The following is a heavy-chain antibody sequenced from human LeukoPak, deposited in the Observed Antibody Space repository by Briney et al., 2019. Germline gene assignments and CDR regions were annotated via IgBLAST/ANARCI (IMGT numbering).Heavy chain of an antibody. CDR2: IYYSGST. V-gene: IGHV4-39*02. Sequence: SETLSLTCTVSGGSISSSSYYWGWIRQPPGKGLEWIGSIYYSGSTYYNPSLKSRVTISVDTSKNQFSLKLSSVTAADTAVYYCARESAAAGPVFDYWGQGTLVTVSS. CDR1: GGSISSSSYY. D-gene: IGHD6-13*01. CDR3: ARESAAAGPVFDY. J-gene: IGHJ4*02.